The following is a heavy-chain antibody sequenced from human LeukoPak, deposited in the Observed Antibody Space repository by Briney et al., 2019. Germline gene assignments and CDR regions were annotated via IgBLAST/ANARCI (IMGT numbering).Heavy chain of an antibody. CDR1: GGSISSYS. V-gene: IGHV4-59*01. J-gene: IGHJ3*02. D-gene: IGHD3-16*01. CDR3: VRDRVLGAFDI. CDR2: IYYSGST. Sequence: SETLSLTCTVSGGSISSYSWTWIRQPPGKGLEWIASIYYSGSTNYNPSLKSRVTISVDTSKNQFSLKLSSVTAADTAVYYCVRDRVLGAFDIWGQGTMVTVSS.